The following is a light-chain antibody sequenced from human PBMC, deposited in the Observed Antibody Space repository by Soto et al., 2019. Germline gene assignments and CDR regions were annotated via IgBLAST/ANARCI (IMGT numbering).Light chain of an antibody. CDR3: QQYGSSPTWT. CDR2: GAS. J-gene: IGKJ1*01. Sequence: EILLTQSPGTLSLSPGERATLSWGASQSVSSRYLAWYQQKPCQAPRLLIYGASSRATGIPDRFSGSGSATDFTLTISRLQPQDFAVYYCQQYGSSPTWTFGHGTKVDIK. CDR1: QSVSSRY. V-gene: IGKV3-20*01.